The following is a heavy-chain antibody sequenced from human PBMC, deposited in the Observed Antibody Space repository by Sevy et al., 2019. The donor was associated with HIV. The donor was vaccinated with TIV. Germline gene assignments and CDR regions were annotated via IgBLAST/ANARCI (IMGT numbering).Heavy chain of an antibody. Sequence: SETLSLTCSVSDDSINSYYWSWIRQPPGKGLEWIGYIYNNIGSTSYNPSLTSRVTISVDTSKNQFSRKVTSVTAADTAVYYCARGAVVIGTAATPVLDFWGLGSLVTVSS. CDR2: IYNNIGST. J-gene: IGHJ4*02. V-gene: IGHV4-59*08. D-gene: IGHD2-2*01. CDR3: ARGAVVIGTAATPVLDF. CDR1: DDSINSYY.